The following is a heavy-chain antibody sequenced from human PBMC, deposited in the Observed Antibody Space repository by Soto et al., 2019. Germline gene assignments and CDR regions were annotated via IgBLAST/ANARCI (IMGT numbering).Heavy chain of an antibody. CDR1: GYSFTIYW. Sequence: PGESLKISCKGSGYSFTIYWIGWVRQMPGKGLEWMGIIYPGDSDTRYSPSFQGQVTISADKSISTAYLQWSSLRASDTAMYYCARRYCSSTSRPSNYYAMDVWGQGTTVTVSS. D-gene: IGHD2-2*01. J-gene: IGHJ6*02. CDR3: ARRYCSSTSRPSNYYAMDV. CDR2: IYPGDSDT. V-gene: IGHV5-51*01.